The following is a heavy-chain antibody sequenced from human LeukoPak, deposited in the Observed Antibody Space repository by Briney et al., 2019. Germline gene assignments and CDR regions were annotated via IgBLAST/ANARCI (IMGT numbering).Heavy chain of an antibody. CDR3: AREGIVATSPEFDY. Sequence: GGSLRLSCAASGFTFSSYSMNWVRQAPGKGLEWVSSISSSSSYIYYADSVKGRFTISRDNAKNSLYLQMNSRRAEDTAVYYCAREGIVATSPEFDYWGQGTLVTVSS. D-gene: IGHD5-12*01. J-gene: IGHJ4*02. CDR1: GFTFSSYS. CDR2: ISSSSSYI. V-gene: IGHV3-21*01.